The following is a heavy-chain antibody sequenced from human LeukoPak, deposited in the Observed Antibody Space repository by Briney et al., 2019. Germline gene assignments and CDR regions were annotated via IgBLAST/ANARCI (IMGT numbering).Heavy chain of an antibody. CDR2: ISYDGSNK. CDR3: AKDRYLGSGWYVDY. CDR1: GFTFSSYG. Sequence: QPGGSLRLSCAASGFTFSSYGMHWVRQAPGKGLEWVAVISYDGSNKYYADSVKGRFTISRDNSKNTLYLQMNSLRAEDTAVYYCAKDRYLGSGWYVDYWGQGTLVTVSS. V-gene: IGHV3-30*18. D-gene: IGHD6-19*01. J-gene: IGHJ4*02.